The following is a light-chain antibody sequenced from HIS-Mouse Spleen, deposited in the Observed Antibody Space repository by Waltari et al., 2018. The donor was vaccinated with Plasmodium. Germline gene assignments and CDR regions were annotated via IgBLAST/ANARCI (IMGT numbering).Light chain of an antibody. Sequence: SSELTQHPAVSVALGQTVRIPCQGDRLRRSYALWYQQKPGQAPVLVIYGKNNRPSGIPDRFSGSSSGNTASLTITGAQAEDEADYYCNSRDSSGNHQVFGGGTKLTVL. CDR1: RLRRSY. CDR3: NSRDSSGNHQV. CDR2: GKN. J-gene: IGLJ3*02. V-gene: IGLV3-19*01.